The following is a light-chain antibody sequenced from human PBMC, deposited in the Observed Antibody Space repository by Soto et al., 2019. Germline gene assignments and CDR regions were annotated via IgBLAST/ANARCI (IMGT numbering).Light chain of an antibody. J-gene: IGKJ1*01. Sequence: EIVWTQSPSTLSLSPGERATLSCRASQSVSSSYLAWYQHKPGQAHRLLIYSVFSRVTGIPDRFSGSGSGADFTLTISRLEPEDFAVYYCQQDGSSWTFGQATKGEIK. CDR2: SVF. CDR3: QQDGSSWT. V-gene: IGKV3-20*01. CDR1: QSVSSSY.